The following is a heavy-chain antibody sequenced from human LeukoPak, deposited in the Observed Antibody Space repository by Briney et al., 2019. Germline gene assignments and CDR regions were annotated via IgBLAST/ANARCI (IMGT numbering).Heavy chain of an antibody. J-gene: IGHJ4*02. CDR3: ARRGGSGSYYSIGY. Sequence: KASGTLSLTCAVSGGSISSSNWWSWVRQPPGKGLEWIGEIYHSGSTYYNPSLKSRVTISVDTSKNQFSLKLSSVTAADTAVYYCARRGGSGSYYSIGYWGQGTLVTVSS. CDR1: GGSISSSNW. CDR2: IYHSGST. V-gene: IGHV4-4*02. D-gene: IGHD3-10*01.